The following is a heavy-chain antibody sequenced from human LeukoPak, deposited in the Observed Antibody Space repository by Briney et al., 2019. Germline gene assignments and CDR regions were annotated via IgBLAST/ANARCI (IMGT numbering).Heavy chain of an antibody. CDR2: VSGSTSTI. Sequence: GGSLRLSCAASGFTFSSYGMNWVRQAPGRGLEWVSYVSGSTSTIYYADSVKGRFAISRDNAKNSLYLQMNSLRAEDTAVYYCATTDDYGAYWGQGTLVTVSS. J-gene: IGHJ4*02. CDR3: ATTDDYGAY. CDR1: GFTFSSYG. D-gene: IGHD4-17*01. V-gene: IGHV3-48*01.